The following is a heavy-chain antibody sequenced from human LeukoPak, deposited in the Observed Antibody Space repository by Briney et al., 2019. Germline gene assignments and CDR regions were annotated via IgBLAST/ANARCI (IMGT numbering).Heavy chain of an antibody. Sequence: SETLSLTCTVSGGSISSHYWSWIRQPAGKGLEWIGRIYTSGSTNYNPSLKSRVTMSVDTSKNQFSLKLSSVTAADTAVYYCASLYRGNQLLVRRDAFDIWGQGTMVTVSS. J-gene: IGHJ3*02. CDR3: ASLYRGNQLLVRRDAFDI. CDR2: IYTSGST. D-gene: IGHD2-2*01. CDR1: GGSISSHY. V-gene: IGHV4-4*07.